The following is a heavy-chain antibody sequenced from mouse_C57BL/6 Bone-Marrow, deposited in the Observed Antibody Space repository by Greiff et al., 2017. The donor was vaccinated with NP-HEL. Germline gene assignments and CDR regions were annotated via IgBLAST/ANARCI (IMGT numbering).Heavy chain of an antibody. D-gene: IGHD2-2*01. CDR2: ISDGGSYT. V-gene: IGHV5-4*01. J-gene: IGHJ1*03. CDR3: ARDIGDYYGYEGWYFDV. CDR1: GFTFSSYA. Sequence: EVMLVESGGGLVKPGGSLKLSCAASGFTFSSYAMSWVRQTPEKRLEWVATISDGGSYTYYPDNVKGRFNISRDNAKNNLYLKMSHLKSEDTAMYYCARDIGDYYGYEGWYFDVWGTGTTVTVSS.